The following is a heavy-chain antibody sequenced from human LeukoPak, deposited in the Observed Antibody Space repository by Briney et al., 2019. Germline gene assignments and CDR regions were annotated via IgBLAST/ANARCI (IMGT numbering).Heavy chain of an antibody. Sequence: SETLSLTCTVSGGSISSGGYYWSWIRQHPGKGLEWIGYIYYSGSTYYNPSLKSRVTISVDTSKNQFSLKLSSVTAADTAVYYCARHVDMPTTGLGDWGQGTLVTVSS. CDR3: ARHVDMPTTGLGD. CDR2: IYYSGST. V-gene: IGHV4-31*03. CDR1: GGSISSGGYY. J-gene: IGHJ4*02. D-gene: IGHD5-24*01.